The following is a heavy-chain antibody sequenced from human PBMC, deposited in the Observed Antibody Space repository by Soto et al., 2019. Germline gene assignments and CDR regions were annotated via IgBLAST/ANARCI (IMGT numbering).Heavy chain of an antibody. Sequence: RRLSCAVSGFTFSNAWMSWVRQAPGKGLEWVGRIKSKTNGGTTDYAAPVKGRFTISRDDSKNTLYLQVNSLKAEDTAVYYCTTDDPINKDLGPGTLVTGSS. CDR3: TTDDPINKD. V-gene: IGHV3-15*01. CDR1: GFTFSNAW. J-gene: IGHJ4*02. CDR2: IKSKTNGGTT.